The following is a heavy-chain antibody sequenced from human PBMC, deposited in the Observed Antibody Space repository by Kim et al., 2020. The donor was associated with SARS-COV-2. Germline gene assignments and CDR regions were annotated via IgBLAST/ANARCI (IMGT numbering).Heavy chain of an antibody. CDR1: GITFSSYA. V-gene: IGHV3-23*01. Sequence: GGSLRLSCGASGITFSSYAMSWVRQAPGKGLEWVSAISGSGGSTYHADSVKGRFTISRDNSKNTLFMQMNSLRAEDTAVYYCAKAPISKPYSSGWYADYWGQGTLVTVSS. J-gene: IGHJ4*02. CDR3: AKAPISKPYSSGWYADY. D-gene: IGHD6-19*01. CDR2: ISGSGGST.